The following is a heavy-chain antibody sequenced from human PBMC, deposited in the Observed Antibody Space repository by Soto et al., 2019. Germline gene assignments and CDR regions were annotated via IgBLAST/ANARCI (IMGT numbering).Heavy chain of an antibody. Sequence: PSETLSLTCTVSGGSISSSSYYWGWIRQPPGKGLEWIGSIYYSGSTYYNPSLKSRVTISVDTSKNQFSLKLSSVTAADTAVYYCARRHYYDSSGFEGGGMDVWGQGTTVT. CDR1: GGSISSSSYY. V-gene: IGHV4-39*01. D-gene: IGHD3-22*01. J-gene: IGHJ6*02. CDR2: IYYSGST. CDR3: ARRHYYDSSGFEGGGMDV.